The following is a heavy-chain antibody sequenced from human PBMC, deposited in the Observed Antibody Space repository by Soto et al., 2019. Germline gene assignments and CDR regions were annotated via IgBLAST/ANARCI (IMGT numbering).Heavy chain of an antibody. J-gene: IGHJ1*01. CDR2: INHSGST. D-gene: IGHD4-17*01. CDR1: SDFG. V-gene: IGHV4-34*01. CDR3: ARARMATVTRKYFQH. Sequence: SDFGGSRIRQTQGKGLEWIGEINHSGSTNYNPSLKSRVTISVDTSKNQFSLKLSSVTAADTAVYYCARARMATVTRKYFQHWGQGTLVTVSS.